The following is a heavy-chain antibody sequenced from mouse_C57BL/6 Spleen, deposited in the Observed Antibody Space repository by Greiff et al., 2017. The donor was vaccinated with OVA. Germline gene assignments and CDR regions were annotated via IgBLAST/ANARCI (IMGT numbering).Heavy chain of an antibody. V-gene: IGHV1-15*01. CDR2: IDPETGGT. CDR1: GYTFTDYE. J-gene: IGHJ4*01. D-gene: IGHD2-1*01. Sequence: QVQLQQSGAELVRPGASVTLSCKASGYTFTDYEMHWVKQTPVHGLEWIGAIDPETGGTAYNQKFKGKAILTADKSSSTAYMELRSLTSEDSAVYYCTRTGSFYGNYEEGAMDYWGQGTSVTVSS. CDR3: TRTGSFYGNYEEGAMDY.